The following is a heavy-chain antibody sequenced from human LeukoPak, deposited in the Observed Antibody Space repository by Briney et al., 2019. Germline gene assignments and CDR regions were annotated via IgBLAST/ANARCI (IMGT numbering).Heavy chain of an antibody. CDR2: IYYSGST. V-gene: IGHV4-30-4*01. D-gene: IGHD3-22*01. CDR1: GGSISSGDYY. Sequence: SETLSLTCTVSGGSISSGDYYWSWTRQPPGNGLEWIGYIYYSGSTYYNPSLKRRVTISVDTSKNQFSLKLSSVTAADMAVYYCARAQYDISGYYLDYWGQGTLVTVSS. CDR3: ARAQYDISGYYLDY. J-gene: IGHJ4*02.